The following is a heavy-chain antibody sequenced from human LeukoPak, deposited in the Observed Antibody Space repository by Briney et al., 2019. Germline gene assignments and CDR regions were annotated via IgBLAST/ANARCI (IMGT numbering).Heavy chain of an antibody. CDR1: GGTFSSYA. V-gene: IGHV1-69*05. Sequence: RASVKVSCKASGGTFSSYAISWVRQAPGQGLEWMGGIIPIFGTANYAQKFQGRVTITTDESTSTAYMELSSLRSEDTAVYYCARGVGFLEWLPFDYWGQGTLVTVSS. D-gene: IGHD3-3*02. J-gene: IGHJ4*02. CDR3: ARGVGFLEWLPFDY. CDR2: IIPIFGTA.